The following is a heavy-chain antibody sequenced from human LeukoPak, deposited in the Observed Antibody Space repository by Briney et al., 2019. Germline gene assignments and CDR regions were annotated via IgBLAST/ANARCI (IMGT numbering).Heavy chain of an antibody. J-gene: IGHJ4*02. Sequence: PGGSLRLSCAASGFTFTIYWMSWFRQAPGKGLEWEGFIRSKAYGGTTEYAASVKGRFTISRDDSKSIAYLQMNSLKTEDTAVYYCTRDYVRRIQLWSVPLPSNDYWGQGTLVTVSS. CDR3: TRDYVRRIQLWSVPLPSNDY. V-gene: IGHV3-49*03. CDR2: IRSKAYGGTT. D-gene: IGHD5-18*01. CDR1: GFTFTIYW.